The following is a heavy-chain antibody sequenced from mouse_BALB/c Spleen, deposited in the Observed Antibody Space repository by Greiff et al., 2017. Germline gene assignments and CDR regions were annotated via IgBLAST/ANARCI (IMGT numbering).Heavy chain of an antibody. V-gene: IGHV14-3*02. Sequence: EVHLVESGAELVKPGASVKLSCTASGFNIKDTYMHWVKQRPEQGLEWIGRIDPANGNTKYDPKFQGKATITADTSSNTAYLQLSSLTSEDTAVYYCAKFAYWGQGTLVTVSA. CDR2: IDPANGNT. CDR3: AKFAY. J-gene: IGHJ3*01. CDR1: GFNIKDTY.